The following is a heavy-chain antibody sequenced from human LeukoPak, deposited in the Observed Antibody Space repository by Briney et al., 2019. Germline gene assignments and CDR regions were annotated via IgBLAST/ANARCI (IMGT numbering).Heavy chain of an antibody. CDR3: ARGDIAAAGDEGYFDY. CDR2: IIPIFGTA. J-gene: IGHJ4*02. V-gene: IGHV1-69*05. Sequence: GSSVKVSCKASGGTFSSYAISWVRQAPGQGLEWMGGIIPIFGTANYAQKFQGRVTITTDESTSTAYMELSSLRSEDTAVYYCARGDIAAAGDEGYFDYWGQGTLVTVSS. CDR1: GGTFSSYA. D-gene: IGHD6-13*01.